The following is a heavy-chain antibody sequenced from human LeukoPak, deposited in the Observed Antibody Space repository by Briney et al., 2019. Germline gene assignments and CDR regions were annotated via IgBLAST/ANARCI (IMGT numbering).Heavy chain of an antibody. CDR1: GFTFSSYS. J-gene: IGHJ4*02. CDR3: ARGIRYFDWSYDY. CDR2: ISSSGSYI. Sequence: GGSLRLSCAASGFTFSSYSMNWVRQAPGKGLEWVSSISSSGSYIYYADSVKGRFTISRDNAKNSLYLQMNSLRAEDTAVYYCARGIRYFDWSYDYWGQGTLVTVSS. D-gene: IGHD3-9*01. V-gene: IGHV3-21*01.